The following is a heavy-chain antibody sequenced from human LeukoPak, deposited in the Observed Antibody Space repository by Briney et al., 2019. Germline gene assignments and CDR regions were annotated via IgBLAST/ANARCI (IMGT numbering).Heavy chain of an antibody. CDR2: IFYSGSS. J-gene: IGHJ4*02. CDR3: ARLTQPWLRIGGSYFDY. Sequence: SETLSLTCSVSGVSISGHYWSWTRQPPGMRLEWIGYIFYSGSSNYNPSLNSRLTISVDTSRNQFSLKLRSATAADTAVYYCARLTQPWLRIGGSYFDYWGQGILVTVSS. V-gene: IGHV4-59*11. CDR1: GVSISGHY. D-gene: IGHD5-12*01.